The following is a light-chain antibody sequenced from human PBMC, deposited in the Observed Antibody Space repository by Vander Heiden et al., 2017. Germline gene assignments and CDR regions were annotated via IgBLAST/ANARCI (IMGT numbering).Light chain of an antibody. CDR3: WSCARSCGEV. CDR2: EVS. Sequence: QSALTQPRSVSGSPGQSVTISRTGTSSDVGGYNYVLWYQQHPGNGPKRSSEEVSKRPSGGPERFAGSKSGKNVVLDISGLQAEDEAYWYCWSCARSCGEVFGGGTKLTVL. V-gene: IGLV2-11*01. CDR1: SSDVGGYNY. J-gene: IGLJ2*01.